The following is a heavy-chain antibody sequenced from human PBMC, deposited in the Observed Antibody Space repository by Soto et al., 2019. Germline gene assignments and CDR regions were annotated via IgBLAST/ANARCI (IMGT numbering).Heavy chain of an antibody. CDR2: IWYDGSNK. Sequence: GGSLRLSCAASGFTFSSYGMHWVRQAPGKGLEWVAVIWYDGSNKYYADSVKGRFTISRDNSKNTLYLQMNSLRAEDTAVYYCARTYGDYGTPNDAFDIWGQGTMVTVSS. CDR1: GFTFSSYG. CDR3: ARTYGDYGTPNDAFDI. V-gene: IGHV3-33*01. J-gene: IGHJ3*02. D-gene: IGHD4-17*01.